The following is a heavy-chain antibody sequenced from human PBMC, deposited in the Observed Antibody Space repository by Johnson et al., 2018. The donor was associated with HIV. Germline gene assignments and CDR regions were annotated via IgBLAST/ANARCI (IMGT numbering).Heavy chain of an antibody. D-gene: IGHD2-21*01. CDR2: ISGSGGST. J-gene: IGHJ3*01. CDR3: AVVALPMYWYDAFDL. CDR1: GFTFDDYG. V-gene: IGHV3-23*04. Sequence: VQLVESGGGVVRPGGSLRLSCAASGFTFDDYGMSWVRQAPGKGLEWVSAISGSGGSTYYADSVKGRFTISRDNSKNTLYLQMNSLRAEDTAVYYCAVVALPMYWYDAFDLWGQGTMVTVSS.